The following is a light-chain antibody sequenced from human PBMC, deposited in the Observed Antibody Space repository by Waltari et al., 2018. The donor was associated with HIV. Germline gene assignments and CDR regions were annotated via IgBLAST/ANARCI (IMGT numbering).Light chain of an antibody. V-gene: IGKV3D-15*01. Sequence: EIVMTQSPATLSVSPGQRATLSCRASQSVGVNLAWYHHKPGQAPRLLIYGASTRASGISPRFSGSGSGTAFTLTISNLQSEDVAVYFCQQYSDWPPLYTFGQGTKLEIK. CDR2: GAS. J-gene: IGKJ2*01. CDR3: QQYSDWPPLYT. CDR1: QSVGVN.